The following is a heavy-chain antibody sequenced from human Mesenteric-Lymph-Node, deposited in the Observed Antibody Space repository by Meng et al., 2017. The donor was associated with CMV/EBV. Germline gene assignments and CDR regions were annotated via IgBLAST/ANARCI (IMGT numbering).Heavy chain of an antibody. CDR3: ARGGGYSYGSF. D-gene: IGHD5-18*01. CDR2: IRHDEKKK. Sequence: GESLKISCAASGFTYSSYVMHWVRQAPGKGLEWVAFIRHDEKKKSYADSVKGRFTISRDKAKNTLHLQMNSLRAEDTAVYYCARGGGYSYGSFWGQGTLVTVSS. V-gene: IGHV3-30*02. J-gene: IGHJ4*02. CDR1: GFTYSSYV.